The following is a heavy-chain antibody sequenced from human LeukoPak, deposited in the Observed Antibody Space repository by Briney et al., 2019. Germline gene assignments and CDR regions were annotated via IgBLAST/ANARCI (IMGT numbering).Heavy chain of an antibody. CDR3: VRGVIGSGWYYFDY. J-gene: IGHJ4*02. D-gene: IGHD6-19*01. CDR2: SYYTGTT. CDR1: GGSISSSGYY. Sequence: SETLSLTCAVSGGSISSSGYYWGWIRQTPGKGLEWSVSSYYTGTTYYNPSLKSRVTIPVDTSKNQFSLKLSSVTAADTAVYSCVRGVIGSGWYYFDYWGQGAQVTVSS. V-gene: IGHV4-39*01.